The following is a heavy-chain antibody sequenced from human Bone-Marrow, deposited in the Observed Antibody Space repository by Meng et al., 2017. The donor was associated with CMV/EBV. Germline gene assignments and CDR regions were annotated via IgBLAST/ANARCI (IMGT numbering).Heavy chain of an antibody. CDR3: ARAPGGVTGYFYNWFDP. Sequence: SETLSLTCTVSGYSISSGYYWGWIRQPPGKGLEWIGSIYHSGSTYYNPSLKSRVTISVDTSKNQFSLKLSSVTAADTAVYYCARAPGGVTGYFYNWFDPWGQGTLVTVSS. J-gene: IGHJ5*02. V-gene: IGHV4-38-2*02. D-gene: IGHD3-9*01. CDR1: GYSISSGYY. CDR2: IYHSGST.